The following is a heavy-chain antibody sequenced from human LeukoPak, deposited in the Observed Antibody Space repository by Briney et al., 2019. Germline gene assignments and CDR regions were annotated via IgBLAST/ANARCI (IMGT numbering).Heavy chain of an antibody. CDR2: INHSGST. CDR1: GGSFSGYY. J-gene: IGHJ4*02. V-gene: IGHV4-34*01. CDR3: ARETASVVTYCFDL. Sequence: PSETLSLTCAVYGGSFSGYYWSWIRQPPGKGLEWIGEINHSGSTNYNPSLKSRVTISVDTSKNRFSLKLSSVTAADTAVYYCARETASVVTYCFDLWGQGTLVTVSS. D-gene: IGHD4-23*01.